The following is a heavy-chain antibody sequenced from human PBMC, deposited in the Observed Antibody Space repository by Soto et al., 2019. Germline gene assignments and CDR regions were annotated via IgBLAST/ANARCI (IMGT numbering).Heavy chain of an antibody. CDR3: ATEQRVAIFGVASDAFDI. D-gene: IGHD3-3*01. CDR2: ISSSGSTI. Sequence: GGSLRLSXAASGFTFSDYYMSWIRQAPGKGLEWVSYISSSGSTIYYADSVKGRFTISRDNAKNSLYLQMNSLRAEDTAVYYCATEQRVAIFGVASDAFDIWGQGTMVTVSS. J-gene: IGHJ3*02. V-gene: IGHV3-11*01. CDR1: GFTFSDYY.